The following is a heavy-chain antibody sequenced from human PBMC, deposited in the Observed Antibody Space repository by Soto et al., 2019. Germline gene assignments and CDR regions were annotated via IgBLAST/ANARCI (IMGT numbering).Heavy chain of an antibody. D-gene: IGHD5-18*01. Sequence: EVQLVESGGGLVEPGGSLRLSCAASGFTFNNAWMSWVRQAPGKGLEWVGRIRSRADGETTDYAVPVKGRFTISRDDSKNTLSLQMNSLKTEDPAVYYCTTGTAVAKYYFDFWGQGTLVTVSS. CDR1: GFTFNNAW. CDR3: TTGTAVAKYYFDF. J-gene: IGHJ4*02. CDR2: IRSRADGETT. V-gene: IGHV3-15*01.